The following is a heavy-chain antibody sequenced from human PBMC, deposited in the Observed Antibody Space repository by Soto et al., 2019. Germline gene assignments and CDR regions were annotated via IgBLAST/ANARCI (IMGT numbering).Heavy chain of an antibody. CDR1: SGSISSSNW. Sequence: TSETLSLTCAVSSGSISSSNWWSWVRQPPGKGLEWIGEIYHSGSTNYNPSLKSRVTISVDKSKNQFSLKLSSVTAADTAVYYCASLGDAAAIGSWGQGTLVTVSS. D-gene: IGHD2-2*01. V-gene: IGHV4-4*02. CDR3: ASLGDAAAIGS. CDR2: IYHSGST. J-gene: IGHJ5*02.